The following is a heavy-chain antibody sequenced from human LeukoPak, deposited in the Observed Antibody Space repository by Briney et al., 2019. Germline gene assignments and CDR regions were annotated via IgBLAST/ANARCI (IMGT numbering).Heavy chain of an antibody. Sequence: ASVKVSCKASGYTFTSYGISWVRQAPGQGLEWMGWISAYNGNTNYAQKLQGRVTMTTHTSTSTAYMELRSLRSDDTAVYYCAREFPLGIAVAGMDYYYGMDVWGQGTTVTVSS. J-gene: IGHJ6*02. CDR2: ISAYNGNT. CDR1: GYTFTSYG. CDR3: AREFPLGIAVAGMDYYYGMDV. D-gene: IGHD6-19*01. V-gene: IGHV1-18*01.